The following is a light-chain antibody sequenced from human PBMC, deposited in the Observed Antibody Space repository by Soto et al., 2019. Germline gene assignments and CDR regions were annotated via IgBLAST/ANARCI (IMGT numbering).Light chain of an antibody. J-gene: IGKJ2*01. Sequence: DIQMTQSPSSLSASVGDRVTISCRASQTIASYLNWYQQSPGKAPKLLIYAASNLHSGVPSKFSGSGSGTECTLTISSLQLEDFATYFCQQSYSTPYTFGQGTKLEI. CDR2: AAS. CDR3: QQSYSTPYT. V-gene: IGKV1-39*01. CDR1: QTIASY.